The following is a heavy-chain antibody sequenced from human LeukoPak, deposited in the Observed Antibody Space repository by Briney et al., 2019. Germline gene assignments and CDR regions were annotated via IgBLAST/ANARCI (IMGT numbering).Heavy chain of an antibody. CDR1: GGSISSSSYY. Sequence: SETLSLTCTVTGGSISSSSYYWGWIRQPPGKGLEWIGSIYYSGSTYYNPSLKSRVTISVDTSKNQFSLKLSSVTAADTAVYYCARRLAGTEDYWGQGTLVTVSS. J-gene: IGHJ4*02. CDR3: ARRLAGTEDY. CDR2: IYYSGST. D-gene: IGHD6-13*01. V-gene: IGHV4-39*01.